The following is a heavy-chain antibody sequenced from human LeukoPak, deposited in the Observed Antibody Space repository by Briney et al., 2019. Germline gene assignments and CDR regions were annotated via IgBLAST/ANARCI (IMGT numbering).Heavy chain of an antibody. CDR2: VIPIFGTT. CDR3: ARVVGLTGYSSSWYSGYYYYMDV. J-gene: IGHJ6*03. CDR1: GGTFSSYA. V-gene: IGHV1-69*06. D-gene: IGHD6-13*01. Sequence: SVKVSCKASGGTFSSYAISWVRQAPGQGLEWMGGVIPIFGTTNYAQKFQNRVTITADKSTSTAYMELSSLRSEDTAVYYCARVVGLTGYSSSWYSGYYYYMDVWGKGTTVTVSS.